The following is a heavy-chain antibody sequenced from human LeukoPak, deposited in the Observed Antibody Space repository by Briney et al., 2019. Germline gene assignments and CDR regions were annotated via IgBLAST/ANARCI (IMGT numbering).Heavy chain of an antibody. D-gene: IGHD4-23*01. V-gene: IGHV1-69*13. Sequence: SVKVSCKASGGTLSTYSISWVRQAPGQGLEWMGGIIPMFNTINYAQRFQGRVTLTADESTNTAYMELSSLRSEDTAVYYCARGLSRWSTPTSSYYYRMDVWGQGTTVAVSS. CDR1: GGTLSTYS. CDR3: ARGLSRWSTPTSSYYYRMDV. J-gene: IGHJ6*02. CDR2: IIPMFNTI.